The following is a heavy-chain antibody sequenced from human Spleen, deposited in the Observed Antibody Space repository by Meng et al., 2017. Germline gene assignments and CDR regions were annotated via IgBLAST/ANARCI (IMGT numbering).Heavy chain of an antibody. CDR3: ARGPPAGY. J-gene: IGHJ4*02. CDR2: IFHGGST. V-gene: IGHV4-4*02. Sequence: VPLEEAGPGREKPSRLLSLTCASSGASISSNEWWSWVRQPPGRGLGRIGEIFHGGSTNNNPSLKSRVTISVDKSKNQFSLKLRSVTAAVTAVYYCARGPPAGYWGQGTLVTVAS. CDR1: GASISSNEW.